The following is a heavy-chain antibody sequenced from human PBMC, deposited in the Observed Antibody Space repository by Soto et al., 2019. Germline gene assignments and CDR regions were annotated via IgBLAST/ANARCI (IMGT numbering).Heavy chain of an antibody. CDR2: IWYDGSNK. CDR1: GFTFSSYG. Sequence: PGGSLRLSCAASGFTFSSYGMHWVRQSPGKGLEWVAVIWYDGSNKYYADSVKGRFTISRDNSKNTLYLQMNSLRAEDTAVYYCTRIEMAKTKMGKNACYIWGKG. J-gene: IGHJ3*02. D-gene: IGHD5-12*01. V-gene: IGHV3-33*01. CDR3: TRIEMAKTKMGKNACYI.